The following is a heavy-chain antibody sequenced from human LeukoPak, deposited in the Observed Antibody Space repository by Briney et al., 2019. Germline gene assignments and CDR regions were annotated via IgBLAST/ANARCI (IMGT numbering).Heavy chain of an antibody. D-gene: IGHD3-9*01. Sequence: GGSVRLSCAASGFTFSSYGMHWVRQAPGKGLEWVAFIRYDGSNKYYADSVKGRFTISRDNSKNTLYLQMNSLRAEDTAVYYCAKDLDVTILPPLFDYWGQGTLVTVSS. CDR3: AKDLDVTILPPLFDY. CDR1: GFTFSSYG. CDR2: IRYDGSNK. V-gene: IGHV3-30*02. J-gene: IGHJ4*02.